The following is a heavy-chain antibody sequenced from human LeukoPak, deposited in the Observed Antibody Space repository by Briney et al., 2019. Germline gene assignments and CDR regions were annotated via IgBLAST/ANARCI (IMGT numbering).Heavy chain of an antibody. J-gene: IGHJ6*02. V-gene: IGHV3-33*01. Sequence: GRSLRLSCAASGFTFSSYGMHWVRQAPGKGLEWVAVIWYDGSNKYYADSVKGRFTISRDNSKNTLYLQMNSLRAEDTAVYYCASNLDGGSAVYYYYGMDVWGQGTTVTVSS. CDR2: IWYDGSNK. CDR3: ASNLDGGSAVYYYYGMDV. D-gene: IGHD4-23*01. CDR1: GFTFSSYG.